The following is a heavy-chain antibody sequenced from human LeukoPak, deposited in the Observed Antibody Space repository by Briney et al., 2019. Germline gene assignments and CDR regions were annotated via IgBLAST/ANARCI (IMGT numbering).Heavy chain of an antibody. CDR1: GSSFTSYW. CDR2: IYPGDSDT. CDR3: AKTRDGFLSGAFDI. D-gene: IGHD5-24*01. J-gene: IGHJ3*02. V-gene: IGHV5-51*01. Sequence: GESLKISCKGPGSSFTSYWIGWVRQMPGKGLEWMGIIYPGDSDTRYSPPFQGQVTISADKSISIAYLQWSSLKASDTAMYYCAKTRDGFLSGAFDIWGQGTMLTVSS.